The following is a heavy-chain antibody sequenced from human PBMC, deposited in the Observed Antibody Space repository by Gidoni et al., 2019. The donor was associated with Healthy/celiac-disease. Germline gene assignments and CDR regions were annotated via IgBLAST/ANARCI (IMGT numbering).Heavy chain of an antibody. CDR2: IIPILGIA. Sequence: EVKKPGSSVKVSCKASGGTFSSYTISWVRQAPGQGLEWMGRIIPILGIANYAQKFQGRVTITADKSTSTAYMELSSLRSEDTAVYYCAGAAGDIAVAGNGYYYYGMDVWGQGTTVTVSS. V-gene: IGHV1-69*02. D-gene: IGHD6-19*01. CDR1: GGTFSSYT. J-gene: IGHJ6*02. CDR3: AGAAGDIAVAGNGYYYYGMDV.